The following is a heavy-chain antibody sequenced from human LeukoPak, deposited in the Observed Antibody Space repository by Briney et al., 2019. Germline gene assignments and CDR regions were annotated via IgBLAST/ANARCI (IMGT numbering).Heavy chain of an antibody. V-gene: IGHV3-21*01. CDR1: RFTFSTYT. J-gene: IGHJ4*02. Sequence: PGGPLRLSCAASRFTFSTYTMTWVRQAPGKGLEWVSSISSSSSYIYYADSVKGRFTISRDNAKNSLYLQMNTLRAEDTAVYYCARDRTTVTTFDYWGQGTLVTVSS. CDR2: ISSSSSYI. D-gene: IGHD4-17*01. CDR3: ARDRTTVTTFDY.